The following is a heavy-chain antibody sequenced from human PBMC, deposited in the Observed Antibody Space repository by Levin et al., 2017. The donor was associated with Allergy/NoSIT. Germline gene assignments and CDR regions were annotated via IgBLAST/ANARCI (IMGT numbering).Heavy chain of an antibody. Sequence: GESLKISCAASGFTFSSYDMHWVRQATGKGLEWVSAIGTAGDTYYPGSVKGRFTISRENAKNSLYLQMNSLRAGDTAVYYCARRSSGSPSLDYWGQGTLVTVSS. V-gene: IGHV3-13*01. CDR3: ARRSSGSPSLDY. CDR1: GFTFSSYD. CDR2: IGTAGDT. J-gene: IGHJ4*02. D-gene: IGHD3-10*01.